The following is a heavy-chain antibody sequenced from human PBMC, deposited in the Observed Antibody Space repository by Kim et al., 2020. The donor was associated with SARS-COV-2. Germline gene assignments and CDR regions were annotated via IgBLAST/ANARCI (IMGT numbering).Heavy chain of an antibody. CDR3: ARPRTGMATIGSAPDGLD. CDR1: GGSISSSSYY. V-gene: IGHV4-39*01. CDR2: IYYSGST. D-gene: IGHD1-1*01. J-gene: IGHJ4*02. Sequence: SETLSLTCTVSGGSISSSSYYWGWIRQPPGKGLEWIGSIYYSGSTYYNPSLKSRVTISVDTSKNQFSLKLSSVTAADTAVYYCARPRTGMATIGSAPDGLDWGQGTLVTVSS.